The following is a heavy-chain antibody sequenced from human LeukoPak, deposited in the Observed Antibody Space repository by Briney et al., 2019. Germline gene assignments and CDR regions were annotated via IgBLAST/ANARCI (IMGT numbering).Heavy chain of an antibody. D-gene: IGHD6-19*01. Sequence: SETLSLTCTVSGGSISSSSYYWGWIRQPPGKGLEWIVSIYYSGSTYYNPSLKSRVTISVDTSKNQFSLKLSSVTAADTAVYYCATASGWYAGDYWGQGTLVTVSS. CDR2: IYYSGST. CDR1: GGSISSSSYY. J-gene: IGHJ4*02. V-gene: IGHV4-39*07. CDR3: ATASGWYAGDY.